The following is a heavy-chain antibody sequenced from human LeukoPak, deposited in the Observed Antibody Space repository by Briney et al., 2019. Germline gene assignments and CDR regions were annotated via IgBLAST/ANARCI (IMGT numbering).Heavy chain of an antibody. J-gene: IGHJ4*02. V-gene: IGHV4-59*01. CDR3: ARGLYPYYFDY. Sequence: SETLSLTCTVSGEPMTHYYWTWIRQSPRKGLEWIGYIYYSGSTTYNPPLKSRVAISVDTSKNQFSLKLSSVTAADTAVYYCARGLYPYYFDYWGQGTLVTVSS. CDR1: GEPMTHYY. CDR2: IYYSGST. D-gene: IGHD2-2*02.